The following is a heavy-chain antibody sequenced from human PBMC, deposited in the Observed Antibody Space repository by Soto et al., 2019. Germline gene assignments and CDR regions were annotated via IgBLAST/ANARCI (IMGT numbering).Heavy chain of an antibody. V-gene: IGHV3-23*01. D-gene: IGHD3-9*01. CDR1: GFTFSSYA. Sequence: GGSLSLSCAASGFTFSSYAMSWVRQAPGKGLEWVSAISGSGGSTYYADSVKGRFTITRDNSKNTLYLQMNSLRAEDTAVYYCAKSGYFDWFLGNLDYWGQGTLVTVSS. CDR3: AKSGYFDWFLGNLDY. J-gene: IGHJ4*02. CDR2: ISGSGGST.